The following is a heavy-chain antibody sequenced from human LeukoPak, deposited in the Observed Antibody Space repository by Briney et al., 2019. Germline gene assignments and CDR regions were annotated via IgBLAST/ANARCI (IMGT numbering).Heavy chain of an antibody. J-gene: IGHJ4*02. Sequence: ASVKVSGKASGYTFTNYYIHWVRQAPGQGLEWMGWINPNTGDTASAQKFQGRVALTRDTSTRTAYMELRRLRYDDTAVYFCARGEVAMSDWGQGARVTVS. D-gene: IGHD5-12*01. CDR1: GYTFTNYY. CDR3: ARGEVAMSD. V-gene: IGHV1-2*02. CDR2: INPNTGDT.